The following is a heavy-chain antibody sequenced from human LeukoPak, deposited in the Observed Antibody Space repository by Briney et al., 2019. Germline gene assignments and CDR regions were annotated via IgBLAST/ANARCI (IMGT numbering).Heavy chain of an antibody. CDR2: ISHNAVEK. CDR3: ARVETPFDY. V-gene: IGHV3-30-3*01. CDR1: GFTFSNYA. Sequence: PGGSLRLSCAASGFTFSNYAMHWVRQAPGKGLEWVAVISHNAVEKFYGESVKGRFTISRDNSKDTLYLQMSGLRVEDTALYYCARVETPFDYWGQGTLVTVS. J-gene: IGHJ4*02.